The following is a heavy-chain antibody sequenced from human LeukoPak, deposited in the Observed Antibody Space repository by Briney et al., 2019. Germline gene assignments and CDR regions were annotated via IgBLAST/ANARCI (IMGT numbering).Heavy chain of an antibody. CDR3: ARGARAGYNLEPFDY. V-gene: IGHV4-34*01. D-gene: IGHD5-24*01. J-gene: IGHJ4*02. Sequence: SETLSLTCAVYGGSSSGYHWSWIRQPPGKGLEWIGEINHSGGTNYDPSLKSRVTISVDTSKKQFSLKLSSVTAADTAVYYCARGARAGYNLEPFDYWGQGTLVTVSS. CDR2: INHSGGT. CDR1: GGSSSGYH.